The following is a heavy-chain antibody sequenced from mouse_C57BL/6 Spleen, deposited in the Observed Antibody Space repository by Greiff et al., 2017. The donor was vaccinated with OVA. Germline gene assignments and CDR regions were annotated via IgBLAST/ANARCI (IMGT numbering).Heavy chain of an antibody. J-gene: IGHJ1*03. CDR2: ISYDGSN. CDR3: ARLYYGSSYGYFDV. CDR1: GYSITSGYY. Sequence: EVQLQQSGPGLVKPSQSLSLTCSVTGYSITSGYYWNWIRQFPGNKLEWMGYISYDGSNNYNPSLKNRISITRDTSKNPFFLKLSSVTTEDTATYYCARLYYGSSYGYFDVWGTGTTVTVSS. D-gene: IGHD1-1*01. V-gene: IGHV3-6*01.